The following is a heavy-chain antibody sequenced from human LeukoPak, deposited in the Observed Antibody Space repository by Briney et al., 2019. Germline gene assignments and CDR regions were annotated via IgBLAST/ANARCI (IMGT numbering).Heavy chain of an antibody. CDR1: GFTFSSYA. V-gene: IGHV4-4*07. Sequence: GSLRLSCAASGFTFSSYAMSWIRQPAGKGLEWIGRIYTSGSTNYNPSLKSRVTMSVDTSKNQFSLKLSSVTAADTAVYYCARAYGSGSVFDYWGQGTLATVSS. J-gene: IGHJ4*02. CDR2: IYTSGST. D-gene: IGHD3-10*01. CDR3: ARAYGSGSVFDY.